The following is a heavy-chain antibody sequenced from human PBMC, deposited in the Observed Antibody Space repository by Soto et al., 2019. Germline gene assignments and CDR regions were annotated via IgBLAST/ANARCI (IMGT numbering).Heavy chain of an antibody. CDR2: ISYDGSNK. CDR3: AGQNSITGTPGY. J-gene: IGHJ4*02. CDR1: GLTSSGSG. Sequence: GVTLSLWSEASGLTSSGSGVHWVRQAQGKALECEADISYDGSNKYYVDSVKGRFTISRDNSKNTLDLQMNSLRAEDTAVYYCAGQNSITGTPGYWGQGTRVTVS. V-gene: IGHV3-30-3*01. D-gene: IGHD1-20*01.